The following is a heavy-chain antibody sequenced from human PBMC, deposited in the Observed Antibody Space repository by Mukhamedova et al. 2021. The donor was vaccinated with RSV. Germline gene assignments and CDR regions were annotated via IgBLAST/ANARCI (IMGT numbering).Heavy chain of an antibody. D-gene: IGHD6-6*01. CDR3: ARAYSSSSALSF. J-gene: IGHJ4*02. CDR2: ISYSGNT. Sequence: WIRQHPGKGLEWIGYISYSGNTYYNPSLESRLSMSLDTSKNHLSLKVSSVTAADTAVCYCARAYSSSSALSFWGQGTLVTVSS. V-gene: IGHV4-31*02.